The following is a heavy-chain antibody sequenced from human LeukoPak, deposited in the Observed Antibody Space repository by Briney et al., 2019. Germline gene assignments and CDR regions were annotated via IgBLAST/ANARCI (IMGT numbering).Heavy chain of an antibody. CDR1: GGTFSSYA. D-gene: IGHD5-24*01. Sequence: SVKVSCKASGGTFSSYAISSVRQAPGQGLEWMGGIIPIFGTANYAQKFQGRVTITTDESTSTAYMELSSLRSEDTAVYYCATSVTHDGYNQYYFDYWGQGTLVTVSS. J-gene: IGHJ4*02. V-gene: IGHV1-69*05. CDR2: IIPIFGTA. CDR3: ATSVTHDGYNQYYFDY.